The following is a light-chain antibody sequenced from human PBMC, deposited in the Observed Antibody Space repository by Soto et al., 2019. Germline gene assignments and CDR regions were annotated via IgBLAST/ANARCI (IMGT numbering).Light chain of an antibody. CDR1: NSDVGHYNY. V-gene: IGLV2-11*01. CDR3: YSYAGSSWI. J-gene: IGLJ2*01. Sequence: QSVLTQPRSVSGSPGQSVTISCTGTNSDVGHYNYVSWYQQHPGKAPKLIIFDVDKRPSGVPDRFSGSKSGNTASLTISGLQAEDEADYYCYSYAGSSWIFGGGTKLTVL. CDR2: DVD.